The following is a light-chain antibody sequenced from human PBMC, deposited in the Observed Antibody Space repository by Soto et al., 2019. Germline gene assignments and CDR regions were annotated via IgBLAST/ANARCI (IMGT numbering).Light chain of an antibody. CDR1: ESIGNY. CDR3: QWRSDWPLRRT. CDR2: DAS. V-gene: IGKV3-11*01. Sequence: VLTLSPATLSLSPGERATLSCRASESIGNYLAWYQQKLGQPPKLLIYDASHRSIGIPGRFSGYGSGTDFTLTIRSLEPEDFAVYYCQWRSDWPLRRTFGGGTKVEI. J-gene: IGKJ4*02.